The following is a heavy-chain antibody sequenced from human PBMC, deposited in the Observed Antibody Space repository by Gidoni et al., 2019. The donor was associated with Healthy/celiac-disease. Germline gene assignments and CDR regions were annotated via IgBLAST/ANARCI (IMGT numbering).Heavy chain of an antibody. J-gene: IGHJ4*02. V-gene: IGHV3-23*01. D-gene: IGHD2-15*01. CDR2: ISGSGGST. CDR3: AKAGDIVVVVAAAYYFDY. Sequence: VQLLESGGGLVQPGGSLRLSCAASGFTFRDYALSWVRPAPGKGLEWVSAISGSGGSTYYADSVKGRFTISRDNSKNTLYLQMNSLRAEDTAVYYCAKAGDIVVVVAAAYYFDYWGQGTLVTVSS. CDR1: GFTFRDYA.